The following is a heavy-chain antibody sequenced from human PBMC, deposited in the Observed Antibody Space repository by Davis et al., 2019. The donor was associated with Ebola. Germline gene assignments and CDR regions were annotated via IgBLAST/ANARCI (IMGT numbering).Heavy chain of an antibody. CDR2: INPSGGST. V-gene: IGHV1-46*01. CDR3: ARDYYGSGSYFWFDP. D-gene: IGHD3-10*01. Sequence: AASVTVSCKASGYTFTSYYMHWVRQAPGQGLEWMGIINPSGGSTSYAQKFQGRVTMTRDTSTSTVYMELSSLRSEDTAVYYCARDYYGSGSYFWFDPWGQGTLVTVSS. CDR1: GYTFTSYY. J-gene: IGHJ5*02.